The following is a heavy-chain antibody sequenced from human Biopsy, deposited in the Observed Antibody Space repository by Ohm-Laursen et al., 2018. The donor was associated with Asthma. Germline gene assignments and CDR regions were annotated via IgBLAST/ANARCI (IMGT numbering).Heavy chain of an antibody. D-gene: IGHD5-12*01. Sequence: SSEKVSCKASVDSFSNYAISWARQAPGQGLEWLGGLITVLVTPDHAQMIEVRVSITADEYTSTAYMELSSMSSEDTAVYYCARGYSGSDRIVYYYYGLEVWGQGTTVTVSS. J-gene: IGHJ6*02. CDR2: LITVLVTP. CDR3: ARGYSGSDRIVYYYYGLEV. CDR1: VDSFSNYA. V-gene: IGHV1-69*01.